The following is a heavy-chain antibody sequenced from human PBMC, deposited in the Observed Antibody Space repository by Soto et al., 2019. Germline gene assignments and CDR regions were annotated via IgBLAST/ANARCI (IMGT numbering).Heavy chain of an antibody. J-gene: IGHJ4*02. CDR1: GYTFTGYY. CDR2: INPNSGGT. V-gene: IGHV1-2*04. Sequence: ASVKVSCKASGYTFTGYYMHWVRQAPGQGLEWMGWINPNSGGTNYAQKFQGWVTMTRDTSISTAYMELSRLRSDDTAVYYCERDPSMVRGVIRYYFDDWGQGTL. CDR3: ERDPSMVRGVIRYYFDD. D-gene: IGHD3-10*01.